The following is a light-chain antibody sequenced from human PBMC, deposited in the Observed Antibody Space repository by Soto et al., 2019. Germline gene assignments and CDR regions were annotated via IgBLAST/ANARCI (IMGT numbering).Light chain of an antibody. Sequence: QSALTQPASVSGSPGQSITISCTGTSSDVGGSNYVSWYQQHPGKAPKLMIYDVSNRPSGVSNRFSGSKSGNTASLTISGLQAEDEADYYCGSYKSSSTLYVFGTGTKVTVL. V-gene: IGLV2-14*01. CDR3: GSYKSSSTLYV. CDR1: SSDVGGSNY. CDR2: DVS. J-gene: IGLJ1*01.